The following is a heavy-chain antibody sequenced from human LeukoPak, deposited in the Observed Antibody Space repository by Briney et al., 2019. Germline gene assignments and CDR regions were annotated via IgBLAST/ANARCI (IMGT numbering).Heavy chain of an antibody. CDR3: ATRIAVAGFYDY. V-gene: IGHV3-23*01. J-gene: IGHJ4*02. D-gene: IGHD6-19*01. CDR1: GFTFSDYY. CDR2: ISGSGGST. Sequence: GGSLRLSCAASGFTFSDYYMSWIRQAPGKGLEWVSAISGSGGSTYYADSVKGRFTISRDNSKNTLYLQMNSLRAEDTAVYYCATRIAVAGFYDYWGQGTLVTVSS.